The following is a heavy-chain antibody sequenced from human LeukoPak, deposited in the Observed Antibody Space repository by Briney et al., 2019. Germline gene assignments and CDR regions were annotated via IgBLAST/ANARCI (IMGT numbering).Heavy chain of an antibody. J-gene: IGHJ6*02. CDR1: GFTFSSYS. CDR3: ARPRPGYYYYGMDV. CDR2: ISSSSSYI. Sequence: PGGSLRLSCAAPGFTFSSYSMNWVRQAPGKGLEWVSSISSSSSYIYYADSVKGRFTISRDNAKNSLYLQMNSLRAEDTAVYYCARPRPGYYYYGMDVWGQGTTVTVSS. V-gene: IGHV3-21*01.